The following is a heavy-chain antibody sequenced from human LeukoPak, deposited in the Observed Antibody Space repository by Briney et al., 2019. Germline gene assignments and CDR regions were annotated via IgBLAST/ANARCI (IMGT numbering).Heavy chain of an antibody. CDR1: GGTFSSYA. J-gene: IGHJ4*02. CDR3: AKETFYSSYYFDF. CDR2: INAGNGNT. V-gene: IGHV1-3*01. D-gene: IGHD2-15*01. Sequence: GASVKVSCKASGGTFSSYAISWVRQAPGQRLEWMGWINAGNGNTKYSQNFQGRVTMSRDTSASTVYMELSSLRSEDTAVYYCAKETFYSSYYFDFWGQGTLVTVSS.